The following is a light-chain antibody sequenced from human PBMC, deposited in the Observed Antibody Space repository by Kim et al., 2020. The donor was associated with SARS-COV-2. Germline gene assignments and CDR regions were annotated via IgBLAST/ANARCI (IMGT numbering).Light chain of an antibody. CDR3: AAWDNSLNGPV. V-gene: IGLV1-44*01. Sequence: GQRVTTSCSGSTSNIGANAVNWYQQRPGTAPKLLIYGNDQRPSGVPDRFAGSKSGTSASLAISGLQSEDEADYYCAAWDNSLNGPVFGGGTQLTVL. CDR2: GND. CDR1: TSNIGANA. J-gene: IGLJ3*02.